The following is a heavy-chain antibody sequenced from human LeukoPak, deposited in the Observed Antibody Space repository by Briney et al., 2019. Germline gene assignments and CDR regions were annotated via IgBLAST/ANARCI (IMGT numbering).Heavy chain of an antibody. D-gene: IGHD3-22*01. CDR2: INRDGSST. CDR1: GFTFSSYW. V-gene: IGHV3-74*01. Sequence: PGGSLRLSCAASGFTFSSYWMHWVRQAPGKGLVWVSRINRDGSSTSYADSVKGRFTISRDNAKNTLYLQMNSLRAEDTAVYYCARGNYDSSGYPGYNWFDPWGQGTLVTVSS. CDR3: ARGNYDSSGYPGYNWFDP. J-gene: IGHJ5*02.